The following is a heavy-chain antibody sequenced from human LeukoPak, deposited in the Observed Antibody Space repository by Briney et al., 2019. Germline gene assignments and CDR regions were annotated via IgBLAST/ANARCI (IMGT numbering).Heavy chain of an antibody. Sequence: SETLSPTCTVSGGFIRSSSYYWGWIRQPPGKGLEWIGSIYYSGSTHYNPSLKSRVTISVDTSKSQFSLKLSSVTAADTAVYYCARGSSGWVYDYWGQGTLVTVSS. V-gene: IGHV4-39*01. CDR1: GGFIRSSSYY. CDR2: IYYSGST. D-gene: IGHD6-19*01. CDR3: ARGSSGWVYDY. J-gene: IGHJ4*02.